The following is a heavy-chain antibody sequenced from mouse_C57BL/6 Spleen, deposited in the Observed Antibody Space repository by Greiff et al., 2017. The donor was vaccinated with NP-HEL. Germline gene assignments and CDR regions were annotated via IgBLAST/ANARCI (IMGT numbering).Heavy chain of an antibody. J-gene: IGHJ2*01. CDR3: ARHELVPVDY. V-gene: IGHV5-6*01. D-gene: IGHD4-1*01. CDR1: GFTFSSYG. Sequence: EVQGVESGGDLVKPGGSLKLSCAASGFTFSSYGMSWVRQTPDKRLEWVATISSGGSYTYYPDSVKGRFTISRDNAKNTLYVQMSSLKSEDTAMYYCARHELVPVDYWGQGTTLTVSS. CDR2: ISSGGSYT.